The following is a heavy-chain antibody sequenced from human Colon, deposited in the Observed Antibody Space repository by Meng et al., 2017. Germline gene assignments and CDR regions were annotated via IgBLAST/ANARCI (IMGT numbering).Heavy chain of an antibody. V-gene: IGHV1-18*01. D-gene: IGHD3-22*01. CDR1: GYSFTSYD. Sequence: QVQLVQSGAEVKKPGASVKVSCKTSGYSFTSYDITWVRQAPGQGLEWMGWISVYNGNTNYAQKFQGRVTMTTDTSTSTAYMELRSLRSDDTAVYYCARNYYASSGYYYGYWGQGTLVTVSS. CDR2: ISVYNGNT. J-gene: IGHJ4*02. CDR3: ARNYYASSGYYYGY.